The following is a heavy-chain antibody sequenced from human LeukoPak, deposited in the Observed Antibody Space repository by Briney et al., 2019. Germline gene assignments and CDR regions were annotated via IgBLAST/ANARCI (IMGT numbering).Heavy chain of an antibody. J-gene: IGHJ6*04. CDR2: IKQDGSEK. Sequence: GGSLRLSCAASGFTFSSHWMHWVRQAPGKGLEWVANIKQDGSEKYYVDSVKGRFTISRDNAKNSLYLQMNSLRAEDTAVYYCAELGITMIGGVWGKGTTVTISS. V-gene: IGHV3-7*01. D-gene: IGHD3-10*02. CDR3: AELGITMIGGV. CDR1: GFTFSSHW.